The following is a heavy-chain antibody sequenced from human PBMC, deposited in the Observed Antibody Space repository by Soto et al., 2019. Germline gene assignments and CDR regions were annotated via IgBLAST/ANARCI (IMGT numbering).Heavy chain of an antibody. D-gene: IGHD1-26*01. Sequence: GGSLRLSCAASGFTFSSYSMNWVRQAPGKGLEWVSYISSSSSTTEYAASVKGRITISRDDSNNSLYLQIHSLKTEDTAVYYCARVRLGDPTRYFDYWGQGTLVTVSS. CDR3: ARVRLGDPTRYFDY. J-gene: IGHJ4*02. CDR2: ISSSSSTT. V-gene: IGHV3-48*01. CDR1: GFTFSSYS.